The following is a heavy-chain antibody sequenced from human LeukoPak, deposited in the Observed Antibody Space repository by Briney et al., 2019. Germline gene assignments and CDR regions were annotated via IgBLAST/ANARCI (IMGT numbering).Heavy chain of an antibody. J-gene: IGHJ4*02. CDR2: ISGSDGST. V-gene: IGHV3-23*01. CDR3: AKEGCTGTSCYSNS. D-gene: IGHD2-2*01. CDR1: GFTFSSYA. Sequence: QAGGSLRLSCAASGFTFSSYAMSWVRQAPGKGLEWVSVISGSDGSTYCADSVKGRFTISRDNSKNTLYLQMNSLRAEDTALYYCAKEGCTGTSCYSNSWGQGTLVTVSS.